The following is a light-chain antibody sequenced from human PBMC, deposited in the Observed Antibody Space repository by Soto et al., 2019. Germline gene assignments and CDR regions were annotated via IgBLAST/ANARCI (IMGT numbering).Light chain of an antibody. CDR1: QSITNY. CDR3: QQSYSTPVT. Sequence: DIQMTQSPSSLSASVGDRVTITCRASQSITNYLSWYQQKPGKAPMVLIYAASSLQSGVPSRFSGSGSGTDFTLTISSLQPEDFATYYCQQSYSTPVTFGQGTRLYIK. CDR2: AAS. V-gene: IGKV1-39*01. J-gene: IGKJ5*01.